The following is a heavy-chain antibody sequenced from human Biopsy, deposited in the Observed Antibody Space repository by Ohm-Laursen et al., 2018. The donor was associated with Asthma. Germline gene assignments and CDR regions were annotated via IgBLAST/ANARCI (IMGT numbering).Heavy chain of an antibody. CDR2: IYYTGTT. D-gene: IGHD3-3*01. V-gene: IGHV4-59*01. CDR3: ARDFGGWCYFDN. J-gene: IGHJ4*02. Sequence: PSETLSLTCTVSGGSISGFYWSWIRQPPGKGLEWIGYIYYTGTTNYNPSLKSRVSISVDTSKNQFSLKLTSVTAADTAVYYCARDFGGWCYFDNWGQGSLVTVSS. CDR1: GGSISGFY.